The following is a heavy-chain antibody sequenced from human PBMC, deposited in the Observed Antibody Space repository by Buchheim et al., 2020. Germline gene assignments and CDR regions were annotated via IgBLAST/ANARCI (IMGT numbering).Heavy chain of an antibody. J-gene: IGHJ6*02. CDR2: IKPDGSGH. D-gene: IGHD2-15*01. Sequence: DVQLVESGGGLVQPGGSLRLSCAASGFTFNTYWMAWVRQAAGKGLEWVANIKPDGSGHFYVDSVQGRFTISRDNAKNSLFLQINSLRAEDTAVYYCARDVVVVVAATRGYHYGMDVWGQGTT. V-gene: IGHV3-7*01. CDR1: GFTFNTYW. CDR3: ARDVVVVVAATRGYHYGMDV.